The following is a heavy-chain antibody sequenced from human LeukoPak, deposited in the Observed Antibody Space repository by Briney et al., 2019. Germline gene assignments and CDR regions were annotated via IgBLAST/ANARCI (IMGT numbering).Heavy chain of an antibody. V-gene: IGHV1-8*02. Sequence: GASVKVSCKASGYTFISYDINWVRQAAAQGLEWLGWMNTNSGNTGYAQKFQGRVTMTRNTSISTAYMELSGLRSDDTAVYYCARGGERANFYGLGSSPNWFDPWGQGTLVTVSS. CDR3: ARGGERANFYGLGSSPNWFDP. D-gene: IGHD3-10*01. CDR2: MNTNSGNT. J-gene: IGHJ5*02. CDR1: GYTFISYD.